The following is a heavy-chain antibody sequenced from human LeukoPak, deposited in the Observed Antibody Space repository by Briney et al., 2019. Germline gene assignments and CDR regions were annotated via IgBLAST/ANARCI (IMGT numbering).Heavy chain of an antibody. CDR1: GFTFSSYW. CDR3: AKRAIVAAVKYFDY. V-gene: IGHV3-7*03. Sequence: GGSLRLSCAASGFTFSSYWMTWVRQAPGKGLEWVANIQQDGSDKYYVDSVKGRFTISRDNSKNTLYLQMNSLRAEDTAVYYCAKRAIVAAVKYFDYWGQGTLVTVSS. D-gene: IGHD6-13*01. CDR2: IQQDGSDK. J-gene: IGHJ4*02.